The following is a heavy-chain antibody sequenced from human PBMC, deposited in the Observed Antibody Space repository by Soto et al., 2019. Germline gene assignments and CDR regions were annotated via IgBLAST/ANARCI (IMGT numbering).Heavy chain of an antibody. V-gene: IGHV1-2*04. CDR3: ARDIGYSSSWRTFDY. CDR2: INPNSGGT. Sequence: ASVKVSCKASGYTFTGYYMHWVRQAPGQGLEWMGWINPNSGGTNYAQKFQGWVTMTRDTSISTAYMELSRLRSDDTAVYYCARDIGYSSSWRTFDYWGQGTLVTVSS. J-gene: IGHJ4*02. D-gene: IGHD6-13*01. CDR1: GYTFTGYY.